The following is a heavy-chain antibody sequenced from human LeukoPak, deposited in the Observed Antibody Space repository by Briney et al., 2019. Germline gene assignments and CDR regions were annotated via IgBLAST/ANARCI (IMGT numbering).Heavy chain of an antibody. Sequence: ASVKVSCKASGYTFTSYYMHWVRQAPGQGLEWMGWINPNSGGTNYAQKFQGRVTMTRDTSISTAYMELSRLRSDDTAVYYCARETYCSGGSCYSALDYWGQGTLVTVSS. J-gene: IGHJ4*02. D-gene: IGHD2-15*01. CDR1: GYTFTSYY. CDR2: INPNSGGT. CDR3: ARETYCSGGSCYSALDY. V-gene: IGHV1-2*02.